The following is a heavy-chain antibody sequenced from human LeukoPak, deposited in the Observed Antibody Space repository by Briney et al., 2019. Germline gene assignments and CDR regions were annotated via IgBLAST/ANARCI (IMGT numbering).Heavy chain of an antibody. CDR1: GVSFSGYY. Sequence: SPSETLPLTCAAYGVSFSGYYWSWIRQPPGKGLEWIGEINHSGSTNYNPSPKSRVTISVDTSKNQFSLRLSSVTAADTAVYYCARGLGCSSTCWYRGPRRPRYFDLWGRGTLVTVSS. CDR3: ARGLGCSSTCWYRGPRRPRYFDL. D-gene: IGHD2-2*01. CDR2: INHSGST. V-gene: IGHV4-34*01. J-gene: IGHJ2*01.